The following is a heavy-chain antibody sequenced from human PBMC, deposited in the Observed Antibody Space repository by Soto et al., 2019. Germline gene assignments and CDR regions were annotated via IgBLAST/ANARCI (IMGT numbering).Heavy chain of an antibody. CDR2: VHHSGTT. D-gene: IGHD2-8*01. J-gene: IGHJ6*02. CDR1: GGSFSDYF. Sequence: QVQLQQWGAGLLKASETLSLTCAVYGGSFSDYFWTWIRQPPRKPLEWVGEVHHSGTTHYTPSLKSRATISVDTSKNQFALRLKSVTAADTALYFCARQPVSLTNKVFFYFSGLDVWGQGTTVTVSS. CDR3: ARQPVSLTNKVFFYFSGLDV. V-gene: IGHV4-34*02.